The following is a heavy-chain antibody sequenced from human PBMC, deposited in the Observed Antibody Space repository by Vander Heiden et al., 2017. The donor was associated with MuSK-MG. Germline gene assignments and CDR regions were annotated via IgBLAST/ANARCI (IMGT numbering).Heavy chain of an antibody. D-gene: IGHD3-22*01. J-gene: IGHJ5*02. CDR2: TYYRSRWFN. CDR1: GDSVSSNTAS. Sequence: QLQQSGPGLVKPSQTPSLTCAISGDSVSSNTASWNWIRQSPSRGLEWLGRTYYRSRWFNDFAVSVKSRITIYPDTSKNQFSLQLNSVTPEDTAVYYCARDQGDTYNYDSSDYFLGWFDPWGQGTLVTVSS. CDR3: ARDQGDTYNYDSSDYFLGWFDP. V-gene: IGHV6-1*01.